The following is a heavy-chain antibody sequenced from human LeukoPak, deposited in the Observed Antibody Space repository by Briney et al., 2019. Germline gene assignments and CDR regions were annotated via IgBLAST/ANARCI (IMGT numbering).Heavy chain of an antibody. Sequence: GGSLRLSCAASGFTFSSYAMSWVRQAPGKGLEWVSAISGSGGSTYYADSVKGRFTISRDNSKNTLYLQMNSLRAEDTAVYYCAKGDGVIAVAFNIFDYWGQGTLVTVSS. CDR1: GFTFSSYA. D-gene: IGHD6-19*01. V-gene: IGHV3-23*01. J-gene: IGHJ4*02. CDR3: AKGDGVIAVAFNIFDY. CDR2: ISGSGGST.